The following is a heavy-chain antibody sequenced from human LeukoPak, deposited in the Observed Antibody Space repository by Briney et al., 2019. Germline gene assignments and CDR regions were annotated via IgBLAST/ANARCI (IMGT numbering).Heavy chain of an antibody. CDR3: ARVGKTAMVKGGYYFDY. D-gene: IGHD5-18*01. J-gene: IGHJ4*02. CDR2: IYTSGST. CDR1: GGSISSYY. V-gene: IGHV4-4*07. Sequence: PSETLSLTCTVSGGSISSYYWSWIRQPAGKGLEWIGRIYTSGSTNYNPSLKSRVTMSVDTSKNQFSLKLSSVTAADTAVYYCARVGKTAMVKGGYYFDYWGQGTLVTASS.